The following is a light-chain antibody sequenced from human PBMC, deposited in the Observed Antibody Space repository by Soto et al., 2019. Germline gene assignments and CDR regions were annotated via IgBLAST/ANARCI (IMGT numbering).Light chain of an antibody. CDR1: SSDVGTYNL. CDR2: EVT. CDR3: CSYAGSSYV. J-gene: IGLJ1*01. Sequence: QSVLTQPASVSGSPGQSITISCTGTSSDVGTYNLVSWYQQLPGKAPKLIIYEVTKRPSGVSNRFSGSKSGNTASLTVSGLQAEDESDYYCCSYAGSSYVFGTGTKVTV. V-gene: IGLV2-23*02.